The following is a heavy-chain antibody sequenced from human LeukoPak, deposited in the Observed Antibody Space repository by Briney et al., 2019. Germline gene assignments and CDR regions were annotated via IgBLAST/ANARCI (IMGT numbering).Heavy chain of an antibody. CDR3: ATTSALVFDY. Sequence: SETLSLTCAVYGGSFSGYYWSWIRQPPGKGLEWIGEINHSGSTNYNPSLKSRVTISVDTSKNQFSLKLSSVTAADTAVYYCATTSALVFDYWGQGTLVTASS. J-gene: IGHJ4*02. CDR1: GGSFSGYY. CDR2: INHSGST. V-gene: IGHV4-34*01.